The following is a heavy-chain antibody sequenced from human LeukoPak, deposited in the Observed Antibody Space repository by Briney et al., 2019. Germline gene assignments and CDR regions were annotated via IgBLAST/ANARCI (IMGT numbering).Heavy chain of an antibody. CDR2: IKSKTDGGTT. CDR1: GFTFSSYG. J-gene: IGHJ6*03. Sequence: GGSLRLSCAASGFTFSSYGMTWVRQAPGKGLEWVGRIKSKTDGGTTDYAAPVKGRLTISRDDSKNTLYLQMNSLKTEDTAVYYCTTENEVRGDARYYYYYYYMDVWGKGTTVTISS. CDR3: TTENEVRGDARYYYYYYYMDV. V-gene: IGHV3-15*01. D-gene: IGHD3-10*01.